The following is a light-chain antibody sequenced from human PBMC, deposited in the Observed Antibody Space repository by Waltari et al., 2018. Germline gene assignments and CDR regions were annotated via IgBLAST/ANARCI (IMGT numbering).Light chain of an antibody. Sequence: SYVLPPPPSVSVSPGQTASIRCSGSKLGDQYVSWYQQKPGQSPVLVLFQDTKRPSGMPERFSGSTSGNTATLTISGTQPMDEADYYCLVWDTSSYVFGTGTKVTVL. CDR2: QDT. V-gene: IGLV3-1*01. CDR1: KLGDQY. J-gene: IGLJ1*01. CDR3: LVWDTSSYV.